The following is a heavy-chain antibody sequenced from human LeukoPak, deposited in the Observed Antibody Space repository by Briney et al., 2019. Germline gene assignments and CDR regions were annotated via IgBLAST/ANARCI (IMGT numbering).Heavy chain of an antibody. CDR1: GFTFSSYS. CDR2: ISSSSSYI. V-gene: IGHV3-21*01. D-gene: IGHD2-15*01. Sequence: GGSLRLSCAASGFTFSSYSMNWVRQAPGKGLEWVSSISSSSSYIYYADSVKGRFTISRDNAKNSLYLQMNSLRSEDTAVYYCARWSSCSGGSCSHSADSRSAFDIWGQGKMVTVSS. J-gene: IGHJ3*02. CDR3: ARWSSCSGGSCSHSADSRSAFDI.